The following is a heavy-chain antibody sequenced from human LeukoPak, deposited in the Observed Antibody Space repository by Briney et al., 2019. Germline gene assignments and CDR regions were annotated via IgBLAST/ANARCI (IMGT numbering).Heavy chain of an antibody. Sequence: ASVKVSCKASGYTFTSYYMHWVRQAPGQGLEWMGIINPSGDTTGYAQKFQGRVTMTRDTSTSTVYMELSSLRSEDTAVYYCARTCSGGSCYSYFDYWGQGTLVTVSS. D-gene: IGHD2-15*01. V-gene: IGHV1-46*01. CDR2: INPSGDTT. CDR3: ARTCSGGSCYSYFDY. J-gene: IGHJ4*02. CDR1: GYTFTSYY.